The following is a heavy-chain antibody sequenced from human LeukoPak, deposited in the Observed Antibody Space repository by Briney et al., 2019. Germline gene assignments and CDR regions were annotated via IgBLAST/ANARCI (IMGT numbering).Heavy chain of an antibody. CDR3: ARDVWGDRDNYFDC. D-gene: IGHD2-21*01. V-gene: IGHV3-74*01. Sequence: GKSLRLSCAASGFTFTNYGIHWVRQAPGKGLVWVSRINSNGRSTSYADSVKGRFTISRDNAKNTLYLQMNNLRVEDTAVYYCARDVWGDRDNYFDCWGQGTLVTVSS. CDR2: INSNGRST. CDR1: GFTFTNYG. J-gene: IGHJ4*02.